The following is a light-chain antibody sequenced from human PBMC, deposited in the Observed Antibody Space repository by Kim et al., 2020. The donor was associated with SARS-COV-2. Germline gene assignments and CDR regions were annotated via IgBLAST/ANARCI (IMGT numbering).Light chain of an antibody. CDR3: TSRDSNDNVV. CDR1: SLRSYY. CDR2: GKN. V-gene: IGLV3-19*01. J-gene: IGLJ2*01. Sequence: SSELTQDPAVSVALGQTVRITCQGDSLRSYYATWYQQKPGQAPILVIYGKNNRHSGIPDRFSGSRSGNTASLTITETQAGDEADYYCTSRDSNDNVVFGG.